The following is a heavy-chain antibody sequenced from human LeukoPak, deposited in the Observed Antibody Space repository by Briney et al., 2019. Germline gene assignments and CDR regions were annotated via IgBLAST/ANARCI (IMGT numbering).Heavy chain of an antibody. CDR1: GYIFTTYW. J-gene: IGHJ3*02. Sequence: GESLKISCKGSGYIFTTYWIGWVRRMPGKGLEWMGIIYPDDSDTRYSPSFQGQVTISADKSINTAYLQWSSLKASDTAMYYCARLLYYFDSSGYYYAPKAFDIWGQGTMVTVSS. V-gene: IGHV5-51*01. D-gene: IGHD3-22*01. CDR2: IYPDDSDT. CDR3: ARLLYYFDSSGYYYAPKAFDI.